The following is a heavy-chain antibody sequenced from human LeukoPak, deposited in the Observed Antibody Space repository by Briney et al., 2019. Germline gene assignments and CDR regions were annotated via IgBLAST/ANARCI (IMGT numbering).Heavy chain of an antibody. V-gene: IGHV4-59*01. CDR3: ERGSNWLDP. D-gene: IGHD6-6*01. CDR2: IYYSGST. J-gene: IGHJ5*02. CDR1: GDSINNYY. Sequence: PSETLSLICNVPGDSINNYYWSWVRQPPGKGLEWIGYIYYSGSTNYNPTLKSRVTISKDPSKKQVALKLTSVTAADTAVYYCERGSNWLDPWGQGTLVTVSS.